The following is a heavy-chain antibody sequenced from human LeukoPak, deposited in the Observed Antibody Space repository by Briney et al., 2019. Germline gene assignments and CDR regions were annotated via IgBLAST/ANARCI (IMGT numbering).Heavy chain of an antibody. Sequence: SETLSLTCAVYGGSFSGYYWSWIRQPPGKGLEWIGEINHSGSTNYIPSLKSRVTISVDTSKNQFSLKLSSVTAADTAVYYCARGRIAALHLRPSFCDYWGQGTLVTVSS. CDR3: ARGRIAALHLRPSFCDY. J-gene: IGHJ4*02. D-gene: IGHD6-25*01. CDR1: GGSFSGYY. V-gene: IGHV4-34*01. CDR2: INHSGST.